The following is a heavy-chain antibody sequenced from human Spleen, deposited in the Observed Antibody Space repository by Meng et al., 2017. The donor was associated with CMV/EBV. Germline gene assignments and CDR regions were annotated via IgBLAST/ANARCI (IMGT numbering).Heavy chain of an antibody. CDR2: ITRSSTYI. CDR3: ARDDTSPGENFQH. CDR1: GFTFSRCD. Sequence: GFTFSRCDINWVRQAPGKGLEWVSSITRSSTYIHYADSVKGRFTTSRDNAKNSVYLEMNSLRAEDTAVYYCARDDTSPGENFQHWGQGTLVTVSS. V-gene: IGHV3-21*06. J-gene: IGHJ1*01. D-gene: IGHD6-6*01.